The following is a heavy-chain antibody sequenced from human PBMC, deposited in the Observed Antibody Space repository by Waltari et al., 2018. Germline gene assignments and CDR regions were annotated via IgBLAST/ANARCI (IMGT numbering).Heavy chain of an antibody. V-gene: IGHV4-61*09. J-gene: IGHJ5*02. Sequence: QVQLQESGPGLVKPSQTLSLTCTVSGGSISSGSYYWRWIRQPAGKGLEWIGYIYTSGSTNYNPSLKSRVTISVDTSKNQFSLKLSSVTAADTAVYYCARGNTFGGVIVPWGQGTLVTVSS. CDR2: IYTSGST. CDR1: GGSISSGSYY. D-gene: IGHD3-16*01. CDR3: ARGNTFGGVIVP.